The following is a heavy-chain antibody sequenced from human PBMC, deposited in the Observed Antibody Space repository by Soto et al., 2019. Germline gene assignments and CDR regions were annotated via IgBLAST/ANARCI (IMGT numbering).Heavy chain of an antibody. Sequence: GGSLRLSCKASGFTFSDYWMSWVRQAPGKGPEWVANIKFDGSEKQYVDSVRGRFTISRDNSRSSLSLQMDSLRAGDTAVYYCVKDGGYCSSSTCYAPRNHYFDSWGQGTLVTVS. J-gene: IGHJ4*02. CDR1: GFTFSDYW. CDR3: VKDGGYCSSSTCYAPRNHYFDS. D-gene: IGHD2-2*01. CDR2: IKFDGSEK. V-gene: IGHV3-7*03.